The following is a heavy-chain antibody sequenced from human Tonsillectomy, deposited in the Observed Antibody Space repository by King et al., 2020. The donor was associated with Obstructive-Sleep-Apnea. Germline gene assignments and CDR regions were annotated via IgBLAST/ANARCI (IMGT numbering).Heavy chain of an antibody. V-gene: IGHV3-20*01. J-gene: IGHJ3*02. CDR3: ARVGCSRTSCYVDMVAFDI. Sequence: VQLVESGGGVVRPGGSLRLSCAASGFTFDDYGMSWVRQSPGKGLEWVSGITWNGDSTGYADSVKGRFTISRDNAKNSLYLQMNSLRAEDTALYHCARVGCSRTSCYVDMVAFDIWGQGTMVTVSS. CDR1: GFTFDDYG. CDR2: ITWNGDST. D-gene: IGHD2-2*01.